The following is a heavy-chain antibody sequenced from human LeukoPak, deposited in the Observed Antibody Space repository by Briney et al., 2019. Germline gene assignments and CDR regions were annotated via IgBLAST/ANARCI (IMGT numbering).Heavy chain of an antibody. CDR1: GFTFSNYW. D-gene: IGHD6-13*01. Sequence: GGSLRLSCSASGFTFSNYWISWVRQAPGKGLEWVANIKQDGSEKYYVDSVKGRFTISRDNAKNSLYLQMNSLRAEDTAVYYCAKGYHYLAAAGTAPDYWGQGILVTVSS. CDR2: IKQDGSEK. V-gene: IGHV3-7*01. J-gene: IGHJ4*02. CDR3: AKGYHYLAAAGTAPDY.